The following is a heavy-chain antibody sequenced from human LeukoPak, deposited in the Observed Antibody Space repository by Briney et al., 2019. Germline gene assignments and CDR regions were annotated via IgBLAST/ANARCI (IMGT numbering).Heavy chain of an antibody. CDR2: ISGSGGST. Sequence: GGSLRLSCAASGFTFSSYAMSWVRQAPGKGLEWVSAISGSGGSTYYADSVKGRFTISRDNSKNTLYLQMNSLRAEDTAVYYCAKVLYDILTGYPTGFDPWGQGTLVTVSS. D-gene: IGHD3-9*01. J-gene: IGHJ5*02. V-gene: IGHV3-23*01. CDR1: GFTFSSYA. CDR3: AKVLYDILTGYPTGFDP.